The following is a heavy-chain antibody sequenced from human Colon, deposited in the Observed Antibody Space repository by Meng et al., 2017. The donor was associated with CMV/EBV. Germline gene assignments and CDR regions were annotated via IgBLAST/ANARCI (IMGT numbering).Heavy chain of an antibody. J-gene: IGHJ4*02. V-gene: IGHV1-46*01. Sequence: ASVKVSCKSSGYTLTASYFHWVRQATGQGLEWLGIMHYSSGNTAHTQKLQGRVSMTRDTSTSTVYFELTGLRSDDTALYYCARDTDLWGQGTLVTVSS. CDR2: MHYSSGNT. CDR3: ARDTDL. CDR1: GYTLTASY.